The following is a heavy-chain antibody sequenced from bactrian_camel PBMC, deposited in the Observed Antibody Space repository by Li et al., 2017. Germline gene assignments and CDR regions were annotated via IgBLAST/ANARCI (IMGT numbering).Heavy chain of an antibody. CDR1: EYWPFKC. Sequence: HVQLVESGGGAVETGGSQTLTCTASEYWPFKCMGWFRQAPAKEREQVAAIDSDGMTTYADSVKGRFTISKDSAKNTLYLQMNSLKPEDTAMYYCAARRYGSYCQVHDYGNVAYWGRGTQVTVS. J-gene: IGHJ4*01. V-gene: IGHV3S53*01. CDR2: IDSDGMT. CDR3: AARRYGSYCQVHDYGNVAY. D-gene: IGHD2*01.